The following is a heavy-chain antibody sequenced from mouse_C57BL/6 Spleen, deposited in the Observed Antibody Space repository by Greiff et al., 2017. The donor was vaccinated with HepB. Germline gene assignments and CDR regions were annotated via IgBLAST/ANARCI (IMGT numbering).Heavy chain of an antibody. J-gene: IGHJ4*01. CDR2: INPGSGGT. CDR3: AREGIMDY. Sequence: VQLQQSGAELVRPGTSVKVSCKASGYAFTNYLIEWVKQRPGQGLEWIGVINPGSGGTNYNEKFKGKATLTADKSSSTAYMQLSSLTSEDSAVYFCAREGIMDYWGQGTSVTVSS. CDR1: GYAFTNYL. V-gene: IGHV1-54*01.